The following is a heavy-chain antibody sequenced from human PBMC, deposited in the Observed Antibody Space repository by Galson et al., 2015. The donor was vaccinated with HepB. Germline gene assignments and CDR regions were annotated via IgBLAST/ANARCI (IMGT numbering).Heavy chain of an antibody. CDR3: AKGINDFWSGHFIRAFHYNYCGMDV. CDR2: ITGSGGGT. Sequence: SLRLSCATSGFSFSNNAMSWVRQAPGKGLEWISAITGSGGGTYYADSVKGRFTISRDNSKSTLYLQMNSLRAEDTAVYYCAKGINDFWSGHFIRAFHYNYCGMDVWGHGTQVTVSS. CDR1: GFSFSNNA. D-gene: IGHD3-3*01. J-gene: IGHJ6*02. V-gene: IGHV3-23*01.